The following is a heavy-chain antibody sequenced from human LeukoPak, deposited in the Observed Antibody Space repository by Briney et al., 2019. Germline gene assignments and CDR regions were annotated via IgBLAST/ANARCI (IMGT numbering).Heavy chain of an antibody. D-gene: IGHD3-22*01. Sequence: SETLSLTCAVCDYSISSGCYWGWVRQPPGKGLEWIGSISHSGSIYYNPSLKSRVTISVDTSKNQFSLKLSSVTAADTAVYYCARDPSLGRSGYLPFDYWGQGTLVTVSS. V-gene: IGHV4-38-2*02. CDR2: ISHSGSI. CDR1: DYSISSGCY. J-gene: IGHJ4*02. CDR3: ARDPSLGRSGYLPFDY.